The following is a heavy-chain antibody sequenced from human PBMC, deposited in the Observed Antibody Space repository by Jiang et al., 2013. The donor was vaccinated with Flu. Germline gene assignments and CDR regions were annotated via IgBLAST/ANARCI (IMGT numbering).Heavy chain of an antibody. CDR1: GYSLSELS. D-gene: IGHD3-16*01. V-gene: IGHV1-24*01. CDR3: TAGGPLGGFDM. Sequence: GAEVKKPGASVKVSCKVPGYSLSELSMHWVRQPPGKGLEWMGNFDPEEGETISAQKFQDRIIMSADMSAGIVHMELTTLRPEDTAMYYCTAGGPLGGFDMWGQGQWSPSLQ. CDR2: FDPEEGET. J-gene: IGHJ3*02.